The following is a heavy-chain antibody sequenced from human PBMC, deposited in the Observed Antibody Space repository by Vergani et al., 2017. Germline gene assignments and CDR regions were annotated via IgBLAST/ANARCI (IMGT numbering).Heavy chain of an antibody. V-gene: IGHV1-69*01. Sequence: QVQLVQSGAEVKKPGSSVKVSCKACGGTFSSYAISWVRQAPGQGLEWMGGIIPIFGTANYAQKFQGRVTITADESTSTAYMELSSLRSEDTAVYYCARDGTGRDGYNFWYFDLWGRGTLVTVSA. D-gene: IGHD5-24*01. J-gene: IGHJ2*01. CDR3: ARDGTGRDGYNFWYFDL. CDR1: GGTFSSYA. CDR2: IIPIFGTA.